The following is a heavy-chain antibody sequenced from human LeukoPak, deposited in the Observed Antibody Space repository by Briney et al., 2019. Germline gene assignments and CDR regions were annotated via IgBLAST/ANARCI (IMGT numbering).Heavy chain of an antibody. J-gene: IGHJ4*02. CDR1: GYTFTSYG. CDR2: ISSFNGNT. CDR3: ARYDYYDSSGYYDY. Sequence: ASVKVSCKASGYTFTSYGITWVRQAPGQGLEWMGWISSFNGNTNYAQKLQGRVTMTTDTSTSTACMELRSLRSDDTAVHYCARYDYYDSSGYYDYWGQGTLVTVSS. D-gene: IGHD3-22*01. V-gene: IGHV1-18*01.